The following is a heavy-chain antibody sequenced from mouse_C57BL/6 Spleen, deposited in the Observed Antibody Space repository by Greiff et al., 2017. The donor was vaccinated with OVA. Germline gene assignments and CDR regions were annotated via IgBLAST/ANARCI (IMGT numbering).Heavy chain of an antibody. D-gene: IGHD4-1*02. J-gene: IGHJ4*01. CDR1: GFTFTDYY. CDR2: IRHKANGYTT. V-gene: IGHV7-4*01. CDR3: VKSSTGTGAMDY. Sequence: EVKVVESGGGLVQPGASLRLSCAASGFTFTDYYMSWVRQPPGQAPEWLALIRHKANGYTTEYTASVKGRFTISRDNSQNILYLQMNTLRAEDSATYYCVKSSTGTGAMDYWGQGTSVTVSS.